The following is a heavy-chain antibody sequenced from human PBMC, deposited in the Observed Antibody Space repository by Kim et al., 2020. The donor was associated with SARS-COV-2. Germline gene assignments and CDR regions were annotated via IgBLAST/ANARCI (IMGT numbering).Heavy chain of an antibody. V-gene: IGHV3-33*06. J-gene: IGHJ6*02. CDR2: IWYDGSNK. CDR1: GFTFSSYG. CDR3: AKDREVAATDPYYYYGMDV. Sequence: GGSLRLSCAASGFTFSSYGMHWVRQAPGKGLEWVAVIWYDGSNKYYADSVKGRFTISRDNSKNTLYLQMNSLRAEDTAVYYCAKDREVAATDPYYYYGMDVWGQGTTVTVSS. D-gene: IGHD2-15*01.